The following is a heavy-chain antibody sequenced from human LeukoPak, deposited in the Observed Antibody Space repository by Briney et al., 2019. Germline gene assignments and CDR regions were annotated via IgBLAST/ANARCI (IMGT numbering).Heavy chain of an antibody. V-gene: IGHV3-23*01. CDR1: GFTFSSYA. D-gene: IGHD3-22*01. CDR2: ISGSGGST. Sequence: GGSLRLSCAASGFTFSSYAMSWVRQAPGKGLEWVSAISGSGGSTYYADSVKGRFTISRDNSKNTLYLQMNSLRAEDTAVYYWAREVHDSSGYYYYDYWGQGTLVTVSS. CDR3: AREVHDSSGYYYYDY. J-gene: IGHJ4*02.